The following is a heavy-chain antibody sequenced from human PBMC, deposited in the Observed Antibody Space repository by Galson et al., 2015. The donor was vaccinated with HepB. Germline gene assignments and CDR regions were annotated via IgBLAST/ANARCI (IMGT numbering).Heavy chain of an antibody. J-gene: IGHJ5*02. CDR3: ARWTSEHSGSYVGFDP. CDR2: INPSGGST. D-gene: IGHD1-26*01. Sequence: SVKVSCKASGYTFTSYYMHWVRQAPGQGLEWMGIINPSGGSTSYAQKFQGRVTMTRDTSTSTVYMELSSLRSEDTAVYYCARWTSEHSGSYVGFDPWGQGTLVTVSS. CDR1: GYTFTSYY. V-gene: IGHV1-46*01.